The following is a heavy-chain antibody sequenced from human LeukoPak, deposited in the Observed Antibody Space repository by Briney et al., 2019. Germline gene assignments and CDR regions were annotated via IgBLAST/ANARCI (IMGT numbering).Heavy chain of an antibody. CDR3: TYSYCSSTSCYAEYYYYYGMDV. V-gene: IGHV3-49*04. CDR2: IRSKAYGGTT. Sequence: PGGSLRLSCTASGFTFGDYAMSWVRQAPGKGLEWVGFIRSKAYGGTTEYAASVKGRFTISRDDSKSIAYLQMNSLKTEDTAVYYCTYSYCSSTSCYAEYYYYYGMDVWGQGTTVTVSS. J-gene: IGHJ6*02. D-gene: IGHD2-2*01. CDR1: GFTFGDYA.